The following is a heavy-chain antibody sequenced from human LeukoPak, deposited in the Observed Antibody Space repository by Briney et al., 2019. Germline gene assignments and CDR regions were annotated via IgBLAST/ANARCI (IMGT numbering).Heavy chain of an antibody. Sequence: PSETLSLTCTVSGGSTSSYYWSWIRQPPGKGLEWIGYIYYSGSTNYNPSLKSRVTISVDTSKNQFSLKLSSVTAADTAVYYCARQEATVTLLHNYYYMDVWGKGTTVTISS. CDR3: ARQEATVTLLHNYYYMDV. J-gene: IGHJ6*03. CDR2: IYYSGST. V-gene: IGHV4-59*08. D-gene: IGHD4-17*01. CDR1: GGSTSSYY.